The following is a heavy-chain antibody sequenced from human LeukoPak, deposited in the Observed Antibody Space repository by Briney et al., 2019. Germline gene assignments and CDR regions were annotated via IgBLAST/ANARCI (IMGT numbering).Heavy chain of an antibody. Sequence: ASVTVSCKVSGYTLTELSMHWVRQATGKGREWMGGFDPEDGETIHAQKFQGRVTTTEDTSTDTAYMELSSLRSEDTAVYYCATPVRSIVVVPAAPQNYYYYGMDVWGQGTTVTVS. D-gene: IGHD2-2*01. CDR1: GYTLTELS. CDR3: ATPVRSIVVVPAAPQNYYYYGMDV. J-gene: IGHJ6*02. V-gene: IGHV1-24*01. CDR2: FDPEDGET.